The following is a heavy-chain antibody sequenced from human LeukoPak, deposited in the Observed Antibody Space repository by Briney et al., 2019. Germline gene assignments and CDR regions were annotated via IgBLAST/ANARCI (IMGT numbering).Heavy chain of an antibody. V-gene: IGHV4-34*01. CDR2: INHSGST. J-gene: IGHJ3*02. Sequence: PSETLSLTCAVYGGSFSGYYWSWIRQPPGKGLEWIGEINHSGSTNYNPSLKSRVTISVDTSKNQFSLKLSSVPAADTAVHYCARELPDSPWEWLVNDVSNAFDIWGQGTMVTVSS. CDR1: GGSFSGYY. CDR3: ARELPDSPWEWLVNDVSNAFDI. D-gene: IGHD6-19*01.